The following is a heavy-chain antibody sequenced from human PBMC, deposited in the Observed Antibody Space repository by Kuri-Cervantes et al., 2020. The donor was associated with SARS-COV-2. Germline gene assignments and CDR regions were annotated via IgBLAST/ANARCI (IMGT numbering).Heavy chain of an antibody. CDR2: ISNNGGST. CDR1: GFSFSSYA. CDR3: VKDPKGFGVSFLVAAFDI. Sequence: GGSLRLSCSASGFSFSSYAMHWVRQPPGKGLEYVSAISNNGGSTYYADSVKGRFTISRDNSKSTLYLQMSSLRAEDTAVYYCVKDPKGFGVSFLVAAFDIWGQGTMVTVSS. J-gene: IGHJ3*02. D-gene: IGHD3-3*02. V-gene: IGHV3-64D*08.